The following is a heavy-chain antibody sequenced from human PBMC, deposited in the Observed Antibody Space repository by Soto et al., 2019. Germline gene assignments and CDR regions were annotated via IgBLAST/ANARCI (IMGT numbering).Heavy chain of an antibody. J-gene: IGHJ6*03. D-gene: IGHD3-3*01. Sequence: EVQLVESGGGLVQPGGSLKLSCAASGFTFSGSAMHWVRQASGKGLEWVGRIRSKGNNYATVYGASLKGRFTISRDDAKNTEYLQMNSLTTEDTAVYYCSRQASDFWSGKPQYYMDVWGKGTTVTVSS. CDR3: SRQASDFWSGKPQYYMDV. V-gene: IGHV3-73*01. CDR1: GFTFSGSA. CDR2: IRSKGNNYAT.